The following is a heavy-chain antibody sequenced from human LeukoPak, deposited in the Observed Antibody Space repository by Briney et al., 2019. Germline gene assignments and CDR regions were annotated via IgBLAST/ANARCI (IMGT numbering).Heavy chain of an antibody. CDR1: GGSISSYY. Sequence: SETLSLTCTVSGGSISSYYWSWIRQPPGKGLEWIGYIYYSGSTNYNPSLKSRVTISVDTSKNQFSLKLSSVTAADTAVYYCARDKGESGAFDTWGQGTMVTVSS. J-gene: IGHJ3*02. CDR3: ARDKGESGAFDT. CDR2: IYYSGST. D-gene: IGHD3-16*01. V-gene: IGHV4-59*01.